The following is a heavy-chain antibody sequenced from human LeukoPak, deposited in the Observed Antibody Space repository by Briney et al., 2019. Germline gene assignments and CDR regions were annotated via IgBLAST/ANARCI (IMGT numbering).Heavy chain of an antibody. V-gene: IGHV1-2*02. J-gene: IGHJ5*02. Sequence: ASVKVSCKASGYTFTCYYMHWVRQAPGQGLEWMGWINPNSGGTNYAQKFQGRVTMTRDTSISTAYMELSRLRSDDTAVYYCASPYCSSTSCYDWFDPWGQGTLVTVSS. CDR1: GYTFTCYY. CDR3: ASPYCSSTSCYDWFDP. D-gene: IGHD2-2*01. CDR2: INPNSGGT.